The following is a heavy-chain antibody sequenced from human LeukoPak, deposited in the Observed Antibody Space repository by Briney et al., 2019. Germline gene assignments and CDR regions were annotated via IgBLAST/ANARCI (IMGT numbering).Heavy chain of an antibody. V-gene: IGHV4-4*02. J-gene: IGHJ4*02. CDR1: GGSISSSNW. D-gene: IGHD3-3*01. Sequence: SETLSLTCAVSGGSISSSNWWSWVRQPPGKGLEWIGEIYHSGSTNYNPSLKSRVTISVDKSKNQFSLKLSSVTAADTAVYYCARAHKYDFWSGFDYWGQGTLVTVSS. CDR2: IYHSGST. CDR3: ARAHKYDFWSGFDY.